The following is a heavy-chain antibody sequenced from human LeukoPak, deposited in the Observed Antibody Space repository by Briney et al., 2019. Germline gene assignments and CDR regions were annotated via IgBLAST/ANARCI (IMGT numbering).Heavy chain of an antibody. CDR1: GGSFSGYY. D-gene: IGHD4-17*01. V-gene: IGHV4-34*01. J-gene: IGHJ3*02. CDR2: INHSGST. Sequence: SETLSLTCAVYGGSFSGYYWSWIRQPAGKGLEWIGEINHSGSTNYNPSLKSRVSISVDTSKNQFSLKLSSVTAADTAVYYCARGLHAYGDAPDAFDIWGQGTMVTVSS. CDR3: ARGLHAYGDAPDAFDI.